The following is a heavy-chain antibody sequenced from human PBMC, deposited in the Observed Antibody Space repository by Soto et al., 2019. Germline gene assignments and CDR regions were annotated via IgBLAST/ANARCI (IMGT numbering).Heavy chain of an antibody. CDR2: IVVGSGNT. D-gene: IGHD3-22*01. CDR1: VFTFTSSA. J-gene: IGHJ6*02. CDR3: AADSYYYDSSGYLTYYYGMDV. V-gene: IGHV1-58*02. Sequence: GASVKVSCKASVFTFTSSAMQWVRQARGQRLEWIGWIVVGSGNTNYAQKFQERVTITRDMSTSTAYMELSSLRSEDTAVYYCAADSYYYDSSGYLTYYYGMDVWGQGTTVTVSS.